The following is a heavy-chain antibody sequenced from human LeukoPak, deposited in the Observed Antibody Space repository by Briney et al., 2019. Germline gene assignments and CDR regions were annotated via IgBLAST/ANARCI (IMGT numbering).Heavy chain of an antibody. Sequence: PSETLSLTCTVSGGSISSYYWTWLRQPPGKGLEWIGYIHNSGSTDYNPSLNSRAIISLDTSKIYFSLRLNSVTAADTAVYYCARESLVPPHYFDYWGQGTLVTVSS. CDR2: IHNSGST. CDR3: ARESLVPPHYFDY. CDR1: GGSISSYY. J-gene: IGHJ4*02. V-gene: IGHV4-59*01. D-gene: IGHD1-26*01.